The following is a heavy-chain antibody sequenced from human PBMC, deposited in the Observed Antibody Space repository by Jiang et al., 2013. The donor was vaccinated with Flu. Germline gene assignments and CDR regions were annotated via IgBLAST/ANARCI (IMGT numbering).Heavy chain of an antibody. CDR3: GHSLGWDSRAYVDY. V-gene: IGHV2-5*01. Sequence: KPTQTLTLTCTFSGFSLSTSGVGVGWIRQPPGKALEWVALIYGNDDKRYSPTLSSRLTIAKDTSKNQVVLRMTNMDAVDTATYYCGHSLGWDSRAYVDYWGQGTLVTVPS. J-gene: IGHJ4*02. CDR2: IYGNDDK. CDR1: GFSLSTSGVG. D-gene: IGHD3-22*01.